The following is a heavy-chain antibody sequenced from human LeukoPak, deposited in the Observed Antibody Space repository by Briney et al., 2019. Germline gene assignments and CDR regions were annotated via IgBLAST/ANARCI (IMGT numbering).Heavy chain of an antibody. J-gene: IGHJ4*02. CDR1: GYTFTSYD. D-gene: IGHD6-6*01. V-gene: IGHV1-8*01. CDR2: MNPNSGNT. Sequence: ASVKVSCKTSGYTFTSYDINWVRQATGQGLEWMGWMNPNSGNTGYAQKFQGRVTMTRDTSISTAYMELSSLRSEDTAVYYRARHSSSSWGDWGQGTLVTVSS. CDR3: ARHSSSSWGD.